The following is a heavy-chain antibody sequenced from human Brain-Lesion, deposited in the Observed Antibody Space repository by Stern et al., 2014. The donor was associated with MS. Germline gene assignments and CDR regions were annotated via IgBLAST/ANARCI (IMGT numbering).Heavy chain of an antibody. CDR1: GYIFTGYY. Sequence: MQLVESGAEVKKPGASVKVSCKTSGYIFTGYYIHWVRQAPGQGLEWMAWINPNTGGTKYAQKFQGRVTMSRVTSISTAYVELSSLTSDDTAVYYCARDQRGITIFGVVTDYYYLGMDVWGQGTTVTVSS. CDR2: INPNTGGT. J-gene: IGHJ6*02. CDR3: ARDQRGITIFGVVTDYYYLGMDV. D-gene: IGHD3-3*01. V-gene: IGHV1-2*02.